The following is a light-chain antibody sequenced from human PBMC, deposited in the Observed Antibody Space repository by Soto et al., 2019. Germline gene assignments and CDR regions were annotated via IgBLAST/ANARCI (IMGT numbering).Light chain of an antibody. Sequence: QSVLTQPASVSDSPGPSITISCTGTSSNVGTYHLVSWYQLHPGKAPKLIIYEDTKRPSGVSGRFSGSKSGNTASLTIYGLQPEDEADYFCSSYEDTSASWGFGGGTKVTVL. CDR2: EDT. V-gene: IGLV2-23*01. CDR1: SSNVGTYHL. CDR3: SSYEDTSASWG. J-gene: IGLJ3*02.